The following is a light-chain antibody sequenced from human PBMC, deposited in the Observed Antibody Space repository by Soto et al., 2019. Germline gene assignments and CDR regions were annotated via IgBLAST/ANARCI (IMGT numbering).Light chain of an antibody. V-gene: IGKV1-5*01. Sequence: GDRVTITCRASQNIRSRLAWFQQKAGKAPKLLIYDASTLESGVPSRFSGSGSGTEFTLTISSLEPEDFAVYYCQQRSNWPWTFGQGTKVDIK. CDR3: QQRSNWPWT. CDR2: DAS. J-gene: IGKJ1*01. CDR1: QNIRSR.